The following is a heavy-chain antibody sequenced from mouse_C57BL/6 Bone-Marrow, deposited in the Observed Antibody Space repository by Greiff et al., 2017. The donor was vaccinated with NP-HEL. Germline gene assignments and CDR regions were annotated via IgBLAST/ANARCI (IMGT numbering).Heavy chain of an antibody. CDR3: ARIFLYYYGSSPFAY. CDR1: GYTFTSYW. D-gene: IGHD1-1*01. J-gene: IGHJ3*01. Sequence: VQLQQPGAELVKPGASVKLSCKASGYTFTSYWMHWVKQRPGQGLEWIGMIHPNSGSTNYNEKFKSKATLTVDKSSSTAYMQLSSLTSEDSAVYYCARIFLYYYGSSPFAYWGQGTLVTVSA. V-gene: IGHV1-64*01. CDR2: IHPNSGST.